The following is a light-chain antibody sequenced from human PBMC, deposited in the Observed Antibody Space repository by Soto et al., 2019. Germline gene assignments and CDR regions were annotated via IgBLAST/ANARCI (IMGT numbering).Light chain of an antibody. CDR2: DAS. CDR1: QSVVRN. J-gene: IGKJ1*01. V-gene: IGKV3-15*01. Sequence: EKVMTQSPATLSVSPGERATLSCRASQSVVRNLAWYQQKPGQAPRLLISDASTRATGVPDRFSGSGSGTDFTLTITSLQSEDFAVYYCQQYNDRPLTFGQGTKVEIK. CDR3: QQYNDRPLT.